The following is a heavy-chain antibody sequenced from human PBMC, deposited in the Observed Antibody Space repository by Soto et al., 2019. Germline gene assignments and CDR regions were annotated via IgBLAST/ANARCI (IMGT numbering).Heavy chain of an antibody. CDR3: AKELVVPAAVDYYYYMDV. CDR1: GFTFSSYG. V-gene: IGHV3-30*18. Sequence: GGSLRLSCAASGFTFSSYGMHWVRQAPGKGLEWVAVISYDGSNKYYADSVKGRFTISRDNSKNTLYLQMNSLRAEDTAVYYCAKELVVPAAVDYYYYMDVWGKGTTVTVSS. D-gene: IGHD2-2*01. J-gene: IGHJ6*03. CDR2: ISYDGSNK.